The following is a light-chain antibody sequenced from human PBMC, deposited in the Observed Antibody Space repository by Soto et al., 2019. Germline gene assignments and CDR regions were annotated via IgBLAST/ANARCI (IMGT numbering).Light chain of an antibody. CDR2: GVY. CDR1: HYVYSN. J-gene: IGKJ5*01. V-gene: IGKV3-20*01. CDR3: QFYGSSLIT. Sequence: EIVMTQAPASLSVSPGERATLSCTASHYVYSNVAWFQQRPGHAPRLLINGVYTRATGIPDRFSGSGSGTDFTLTISRLEPEDFAIYYCQFYGSSLITFGQGTQLEIK.